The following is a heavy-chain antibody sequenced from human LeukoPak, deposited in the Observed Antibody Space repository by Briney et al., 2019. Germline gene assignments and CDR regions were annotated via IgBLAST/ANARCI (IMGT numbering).Heavy chain of an antibody. J-gene: IGHJ1*01. CDR1: GGSISSYY. CDR2: IYTSGST. D-gene: IGHD4-17*01. CDR3: ARDKAGYGDFTFQH. V-gene: IGHV4-4*07. Sequence: SETPSLTCTASGGSISSYYWSWIRQPAGKGLEWIGRIYTSGSTNYNPSLKSRVTMSVDTSKNQFSLKLSSVTAADTAVYYCARDKAGYGDFTFQHWGQGTLVTVSS.